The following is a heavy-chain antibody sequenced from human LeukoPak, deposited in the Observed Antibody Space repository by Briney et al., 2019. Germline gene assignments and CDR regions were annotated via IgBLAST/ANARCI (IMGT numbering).Heavy chain of an antibody. V-gene: IGHV3-21*01. CDR3: AKEMEGAYGDYLDH. CDR2: ISNSGSYM. D-gene: IGHD4-17*01. Sequence: GGSLRLSCAASGFTFSSYSMNWVRQAPGKGLEWVSYISNSGSYMYYADSVKGRFTISRDNAKNSLYLQMNSLRVEDTAVYYCAKEMEGAYGDYLDHWGQGALVTVSS. J-gene: IGHJ4*02. CDR1: GFTFSSYS.